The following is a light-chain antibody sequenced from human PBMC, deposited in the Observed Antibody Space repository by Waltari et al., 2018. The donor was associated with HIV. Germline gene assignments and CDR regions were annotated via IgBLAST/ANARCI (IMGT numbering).Light chain of an antibody. CDR2: GDS. V-gene: IGLV1-40*01. CDR1: NPNSGAPSD. J-gene: IGLJ3*02. Sequence: SVLTQPPSVSGAPGQGVTITCTGHNPNSGAPSDVHLYRQSPGTAPKLVIYGDSIRPSGVPDRFSGSRSGASVSLDITGLRAEDEGDYYCQSYDIRLSGLWVFGGGTKLTVL. CDR3: QSYDIRLSGLWV.